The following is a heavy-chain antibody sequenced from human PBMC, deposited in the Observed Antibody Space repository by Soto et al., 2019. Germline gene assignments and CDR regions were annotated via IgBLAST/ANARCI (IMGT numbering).Heavy chain of an antibody. J-gene: IGHJ6*02. CDR1: GYTLTELS. CDR2: FDPEDAEI. V-gene: IGHV1-24*01. CDR3: AGITMIVVGAYGMDV. D-gene: IGHD3-22*01. Sequence: ASVKVSCKVSGYTLTELSMHWVRQAPGKGLEWMGVFDPEDAEIIYAQKFQGRVTMTEDTSTDTAYMELSSLRSEDTAVYYCAGITMIVVGAYGMDVWGQGTTVTVSS.